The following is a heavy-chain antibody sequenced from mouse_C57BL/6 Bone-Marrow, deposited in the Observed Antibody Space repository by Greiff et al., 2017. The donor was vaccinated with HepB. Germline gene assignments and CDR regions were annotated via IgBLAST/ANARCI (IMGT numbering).Heavy chain of an antibody. V-gene: IGHV6-3*01. D-gene: IGHD2-1*01. CDR1: GFTFSNYW. Sequence: EVQVVESGGGLVQPGGSMKLSCVASGFTFSNYWMNWVRQSPEKGLEWVAQIRLKSDNYATHYAESVKGRFTISRDDSKSSVYLQMNNLRAEDTGIYYCTGCNLLWLGWAWGQGTTLTVSS. CDR3: TGCNLLWLGWA. J-gene: IGHJ2*01. CDR2: IRLKSDNYAT.